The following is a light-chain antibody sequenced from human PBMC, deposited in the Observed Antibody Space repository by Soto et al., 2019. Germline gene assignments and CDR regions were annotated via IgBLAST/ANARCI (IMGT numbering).Light chain of an antibody. V-gene: IGLV1-51*02. Sequence: QSLLTQPPSVSAAPGQKVTISCSGRSSNIGINFVSWYQKLPGTAPKLLIYENERRPSGIPDRFSGSKSGTSATLAITGLQTGDEADYYCATWDATLSAAVFGGGTKVTVL. CDR3: ATWDATLSAAV. CDR2: ENE. J-gene: IGLJ3*02. CDR1: SSNIGINF.